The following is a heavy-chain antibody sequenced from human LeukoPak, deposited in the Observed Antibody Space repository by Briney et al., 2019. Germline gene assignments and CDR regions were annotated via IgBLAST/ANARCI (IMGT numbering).Heavy chain of an antibody. V-gene: IGHV3-53*01. CDR3: ANNDFWSGYYGNFDY. J-gene: IGHJ4*02. CDR2: IYSGGST. D-gene: IGHD3-3*01. CDR1: GFTVSSNY. Sequence: GGSLRLSCAASGFTVSSNYMSWVRQAPGKGLEWVSVIYSGGSTYYADSVKGRFTISRDNSKNTLYLQMNSLRAEDTAVYYCANNDFWSGYYGNFDYWGQGTLVTVSS.